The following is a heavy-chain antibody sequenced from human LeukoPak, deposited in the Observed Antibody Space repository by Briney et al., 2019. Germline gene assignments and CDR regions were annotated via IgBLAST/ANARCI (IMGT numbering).Heavy chain of an antibody. CDR1: GLPFSRYW. J-gene: IGHJ4*02. D-gene: IGHD3-10*01. Sequence: GVSLRLFCAASGLPFSRYWMIWLRQVPGKGLEWVANTRQDGNERNYVDSVKGRFTISRDNAKNPLYLQMNNPRGEDTAMYYCATLRLGSYSFDYWGQGTPVTVSS. V-gene: IGHV3-7*01. CDR3: ATLRLGSYSFDY. CDR2: TRQDGNER.